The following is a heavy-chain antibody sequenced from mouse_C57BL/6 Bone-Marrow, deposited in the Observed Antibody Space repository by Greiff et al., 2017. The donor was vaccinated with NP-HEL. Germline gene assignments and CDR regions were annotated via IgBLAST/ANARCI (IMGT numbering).Heavy chain of an antibody. Sequence: QVQLKQSGPGLVQPSQSLSITCTVSGFSLTSYGVHWVRQSPGKGLEWLGVIWSGGSTDYNAAFISRLSISKDNSKSQVFFKKISLEADDTAIYYCARANYYGSSPYYFDYWGQGTTLTVSS. D-gene: IGHD1-1*01. V-gene: IGHV2-2*01. CDR2: IWSGGST. CDR3: ARANYYGSSPYYFDY. CDR1: GFSLTSYG. J-gene: IGHJ2*01.